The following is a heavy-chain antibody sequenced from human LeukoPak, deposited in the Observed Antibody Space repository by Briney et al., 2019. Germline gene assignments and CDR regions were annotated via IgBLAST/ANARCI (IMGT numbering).Heavy chain of an antibody. Sequence: SETLSLTCAVYGGSFSGYYWSWIRQPPGKGLEWIGEINHSGSTNYNPSLKSRVTISVDTSKNQFSLKLSSVTAADTAVYYCARHRSGYSSYNWFDPWGQGTLVTVSS. J-gene: IGHJ5*02. CDR2: INHSGST. D-gene: IGHD3-3*01. CDR1: GGSFSGYY. CDR3: ARHRSGYSSYNWFDP. V-gene: IGHV4-34*01.